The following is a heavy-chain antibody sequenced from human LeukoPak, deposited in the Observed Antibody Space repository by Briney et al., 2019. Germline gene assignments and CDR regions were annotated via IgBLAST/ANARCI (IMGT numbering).Heavy chain of an antibody. D-gene: IGHD1-1*01. V-gene: IGHV1-18*01. Sequence: ASVKVSCKTSGFTFSAYGIAWVRQAPGQGPEWMGWISNHSGNTNYAQKFQGRISVTTETSTGTAFLEVRDLKSDDTAVYYCARGVAMGTTYYFDSWGRGTQVTVAS. CDR1: GFTFSAYG. CDR3: ARGVAMGTTYYFDS. J-gene: IGHJ4*02. CDR2: ISNHSGNT.